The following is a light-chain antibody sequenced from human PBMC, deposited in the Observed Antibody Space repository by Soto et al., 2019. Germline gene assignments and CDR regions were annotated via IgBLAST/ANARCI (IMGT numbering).Light chain of an antibody. Sequence: QSALTQPASVSGSPGQSITISCTGTNSDIGGYNYVSWYQQHPGKVPKLLIYDVSDRPSGVSNRFSGSKSGNTSSLTISGLQAEDEADYYCSSYTSGSTLGLVFGGGTKLTVL. J-gene: IGLJ2*01. V-gene: IGLV2-14*03. CDR2: DVS. CDR1: NSDIGGYNY. CDR3: SSYTSGSTLGLV.